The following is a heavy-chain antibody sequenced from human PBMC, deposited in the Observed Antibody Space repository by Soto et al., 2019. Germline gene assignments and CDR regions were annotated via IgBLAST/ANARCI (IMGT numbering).Heavy chain of an antibody. Sequence: QVQLQESGPGLVKPSQTLSLTCTVSGGSISSGGYYWSWIRQHPGKGLEWIGYIYYSGSTYYNPSLKSRVSISVDASKNQFSLKLSSVTAADTAVYYCARAGTWIDYYFDYWGQGTLLTVSS. CDR1: GGSISSGGYY. J-gene: IGHJ4*02. D-gene: IGHD5-12*01. V-gene: IGHV4-31*03. CDR3: ARAGTWIDYYFDY. CDR2: IYYSGST.